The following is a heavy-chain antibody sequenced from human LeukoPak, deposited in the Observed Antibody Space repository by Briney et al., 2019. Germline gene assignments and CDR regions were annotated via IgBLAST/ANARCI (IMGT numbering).Heavy chain of an antibody. J-gene: IGHJ3*02. V-gene: IGHV3-20*04. Sequence: GGSLRLSCAASGFSFDDYGMSWVRQAPGKGLEWVSGINWNGGSTGYADSVKGRFTISRDNAKNSLSLQMNSLRAEDTAVYYCARDLGDFWSGYYDAFDIWGQGTMVTVSS. D-gene: IGHD3-3*01. CDR3: ARDLGDFWSGYYDAFDI. CDR2: INWNGGST. CDR1: GFSFDDYG.